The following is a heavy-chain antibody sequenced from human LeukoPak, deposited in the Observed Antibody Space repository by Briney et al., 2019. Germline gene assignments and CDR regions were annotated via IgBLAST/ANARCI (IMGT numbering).Heavy chain of an antibody. CDR2: ISAYNGNT. Sequence: GASVKVSCKASGYTFASYGTSWVRQAPGQGFEWMGWISAYNGNTNYAQKLQGRVTMTTATSTSTAYMELRSLRADDTAVYYCARDRVFVDTAIVSPVQYFDYRGQGTLVTVSS. V-gene: IGHV1-18*01. D-gene: IGHD5-18*01. CDR3: ARDRVFVDTAIVSPVQYFDY. J-gene: IGHJ4*02. CDR1: GYTFASYG.